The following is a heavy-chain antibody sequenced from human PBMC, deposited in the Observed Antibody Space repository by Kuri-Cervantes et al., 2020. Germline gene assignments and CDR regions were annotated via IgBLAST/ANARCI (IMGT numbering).Heavy chain of an antibody. Sequence: SVKVSCKASGGTFSRYAISWVRQAPGQGLEWMGGIIPIFGTANYAQKFQGRVTITTDESTSTAYMELSSLRSEDTAVYYCARGRRITMVRGMGENPYYYYYYMDVWGKGTTVTVSS. J-gene: IGHJ6*03. D-gene: IGHD3-10*01. CDR3: ARGRRITMVRGMGENPYYYYYYMDV. V-gene: IGHV1-69*05. CDR1: GGTFSRYA. CDR2: IIPIFGTA.